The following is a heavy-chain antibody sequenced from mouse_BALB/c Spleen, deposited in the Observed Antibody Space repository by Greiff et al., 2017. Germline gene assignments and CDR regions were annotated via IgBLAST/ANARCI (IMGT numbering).Heavy chain of an antibody. CDR2: IRNKANGYTT. CDR1: GFTFTDYY. V-gene: IGHV7-3*02. CDR3: ARDTFMDY. Sequence: EVKLVESGGGLVQPGGSLRLSCATSGFTFTDYYMSWVRQPPGKALEWLGFIRNKANGYTTEYSASVKGRFTISRDNSQSILYLQMNTLRAEDSATYYCARDTFMDYWGQGTSVTVSS. J-gene: IGHJ4*01.